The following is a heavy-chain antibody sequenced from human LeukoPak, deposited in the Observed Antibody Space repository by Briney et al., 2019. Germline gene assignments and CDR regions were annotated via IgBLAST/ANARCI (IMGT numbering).Heavy chain of an antibody. V-gene: IGHV1-2*02. J-gene: IGHJ4*02. CDR1: GYTFTGYS. CDR2: INPNSGVT. Sequence: GASVKVSCKASGYTFTGYSIYWVRQAPGQGLEWMGWINPNSGVTNYAQRFQGRVTMTRDTSITTAYMEVGRLRSDDTAVYYCARDLFDFWSIYYRMGYWGQGTLVTVSS. CDR3: ARDLFDFWSIYYRMGY. D-gene: IGHD3-3*01.